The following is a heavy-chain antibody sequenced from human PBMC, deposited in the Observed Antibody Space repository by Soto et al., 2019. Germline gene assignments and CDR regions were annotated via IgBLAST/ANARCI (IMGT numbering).Heavy chain of an antibody. D-gene: IGHD1-26*01. V-gene: IGHV3-30-3*01. CDR1: GFTFSSYT. CDR3: ARVWVGATNGMDV. Sequence: GGSLRLSCAASGFTFSSYTMNWVRQAPGKGLEWVAVISYDGSNKYYADSVKGRFTISRDNSKNTLYLQMNSLRAEDTAVYYCARVWVGATNGMDVWGQGTTVTVSS. J-gene: IGHJ6*02. CDR2: ISYDGSNK.